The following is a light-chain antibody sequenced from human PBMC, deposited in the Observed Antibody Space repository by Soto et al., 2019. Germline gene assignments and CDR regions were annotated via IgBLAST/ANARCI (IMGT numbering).Light chain of an antibody. CDR1: SSNIGSNT. J-gene: IGLJ3*02. CDR2: SNT. CDR3: AAWDDSLNGWV. Sequence: VLTQPPSASGTPGQRVTISCSGSSSNIGSNTVNWYQQLPGTAPKLLIYSNTQRPSGVPDRFSGSKSGTSASLAISGLQSEDEADYYCAAWDDSLNGWVFGGGTKLTVL. V-gene: IGLV1-44*01.